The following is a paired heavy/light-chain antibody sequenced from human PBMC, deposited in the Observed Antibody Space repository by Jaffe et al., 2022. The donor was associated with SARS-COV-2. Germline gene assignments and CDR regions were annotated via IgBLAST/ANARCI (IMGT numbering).Light chain of an antibody. CDR2: EVA. V-gene: IGLV2-14*01. CDR3: SSYTTTSTRT. J-gene: IGLJ2*01. CDR1: SSDVGGNNH. Sequence: QSALTQPASVSGSPGQSITISCTGTSSDVGGNNHVSWYQQHPGKAPKLIIYEVAYGSSGIPDRFTGSKSGNTASLIISGLQAEDEADYYCSSYTTTSTRTFGGGTKLTVL.
Heavy chain of an antibody. CDR2: ITKSADYS. CDR3: VRGRDYALDY. D-gene: IGHD1-26*01. V-gene: IGHV3-23*01. CDR1: GFTFSAYG. Sequence: EVQLLESGGGLVQPGGSLRLSCAASGFTFSAYGMGWVRLAPGTGLESVSGITKSADYSYYADSVKGRFTISRDNSKNTLYLQMNSLRAEDTALYYCVRGRDYALDYWGQGTLVTVSS. J-gene: IGHJ4*02.